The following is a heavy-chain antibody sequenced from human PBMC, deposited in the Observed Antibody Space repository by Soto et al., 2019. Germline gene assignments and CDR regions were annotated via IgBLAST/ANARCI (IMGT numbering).Heavy chain of an antibody. CDR3: ASGSQLYPSLFDP. CDR2: VYYSGSA. CDR1: GGSISSFY. V-gene: IGHV4-59*01. D-gene: IGHD1-26*01. Sequence: SETLSLTCTVSGGSISSFYWSWIRQPPGKGLEWIGYVYYSGSANYNPSLMSRVSISLDPSKKQFSLQLTSVTAADTAVYYCASGSQLYPSLFDPWGQGTLVTVSS. J-gene: IGHJ5*02.